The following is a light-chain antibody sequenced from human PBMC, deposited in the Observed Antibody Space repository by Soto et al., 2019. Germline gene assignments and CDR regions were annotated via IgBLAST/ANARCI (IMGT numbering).Light chain of an antibody. Sequence: QSVLTQPRSVSGSPGQSVTISCTGTSSDVGSFDFVSWYQQYPGKAPKPIIFDVNKRPSGVPDRFSGSKSGNTASLTISGLQADDEADYYCCSYAGTYTAYIFGTGTKVTVL. CDR1: SSDVGSFDF. V-gene: IGLV2-11*01. J-gene: IGLJ1*01. CDR2: DVN. CDR3: CSYAGTYTAYI.